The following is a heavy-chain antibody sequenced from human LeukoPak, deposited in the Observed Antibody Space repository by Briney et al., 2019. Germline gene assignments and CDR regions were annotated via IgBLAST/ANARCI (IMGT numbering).Heavy chain of an antibody. Sequence: ASVKVSCKASGYTFIDYYIHWVRQAPGQGLEWMGWINPRSGGTNYAQNFQGRVTMTRDTSLSTAYMELNRLTFDDTAVYYCSRVTETHASWLDPWGQGTLSPSPQ. CDR1: GYTFIDYY. CDR3: SRVTETHASWLDP. D-gene: IGHD2-2*01. V-gene: IGHV1-2*02. CDR2: INPRSGGT. J-gene: IGHJ5*02.